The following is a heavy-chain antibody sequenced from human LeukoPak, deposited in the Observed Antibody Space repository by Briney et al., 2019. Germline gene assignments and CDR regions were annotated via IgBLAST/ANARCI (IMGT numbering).Heavy chain of an antibody. J-gene: IGHJ5*02. CDR3: ARSLRQWLVGSWFDP. D-gene: IGHD6-19*01. CDR2: INHSGST. CDR1: GGSFSGYY. V-gene: IGHV4-34*01. Sequence: SETLSLTCAVYGGSFSGYYWSWIRQPPGKGLEWIGEINHSGSTNYNPSLKSRVTISVDTSKNQFSLKLSSVTAADTAVYYCARSLRQWLVGSWFDPWGQGTLVTVSS.